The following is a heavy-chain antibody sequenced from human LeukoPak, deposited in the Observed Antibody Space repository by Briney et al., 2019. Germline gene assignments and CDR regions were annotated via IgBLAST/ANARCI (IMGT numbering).Heavy chain of an antibody. CDR3: ARVQQQLLPFDY. CDR2: IYYSGST. J-gene: IGHJ4*02. CDR1: GGSISSNY. Sequence: KPSETLSLTCSASGGSISSNYWSWIRQPPGKGLEWIGNIYYSGSTNYNPSLKSRVTISVDTSKNQFSLKLSSVTAADTAVYYCARVQQQLLPFDYWGQGILVTVSS. D-gene: IGHD6-13*01. V-gene: IGHV4-59*01.